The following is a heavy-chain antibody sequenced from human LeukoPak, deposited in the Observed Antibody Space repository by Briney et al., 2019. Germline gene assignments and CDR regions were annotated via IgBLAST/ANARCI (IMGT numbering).Heavy chain of an antibody. V-gene: IGHV4-59*08. D-gene: IGHD2-15*01. Sequence: ETLSLTCTVSGGSMTNSYWGWIRQPPGRGLEWLGYIYFTGSTNSNPSLKSRVTISLDTSKNQLSLRLTSVTAADTAVYYCARRRQVSYYSPYAFDLWGQGTMVTVSS. CDR3: ARRRQVSYYSPYAFDL. CDR2: IYFTGST. J-gene: IGHJ3*01. CDR1: GGSMTNSY.